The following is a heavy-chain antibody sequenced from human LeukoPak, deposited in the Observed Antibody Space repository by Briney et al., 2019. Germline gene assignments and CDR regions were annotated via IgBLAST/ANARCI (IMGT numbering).Heavy chain of an antibody. Sequence: PSETLSLTCTVSGFLISRGYHWGWIRQPPGKGLEWIGNIYHSGSPYYNPSLKSRLTVSLDTSKNQISLNLASVTAADTAVYYCVRGQHSGTEGYFEFWGQGILVTVSS. CDR3: VRGQHSGTEGYFEF. D-gene: IGHD1-26*01. CDR2: IYHSGSP. CDR1: GFLISRGYH. J-gene: IGHJ4*02. V-gene: IGHV4-38-2*02.